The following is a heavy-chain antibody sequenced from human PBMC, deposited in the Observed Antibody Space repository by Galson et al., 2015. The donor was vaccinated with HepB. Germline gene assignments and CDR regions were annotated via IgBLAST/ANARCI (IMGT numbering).Heavy chain of an antibody. J-gene: IGHJ3*02. D-gene: IGHD4-17*01. CDR3: ARDRSLHGDDGAFDI. CDR2: ISSSSSYI. CDR1: GFTFSRYS. Sequence: SLRLSCAASGFTFSRYSMNWVRQAPEKGLEWVSSISSSSSYIYYADSVKGRLTISRDNAKNSLYLQMNSLRAEDTAVYYCARDRSLHGDDGAFDIWGQGTMVTVSS. V-gene: IGHV3-21*01.